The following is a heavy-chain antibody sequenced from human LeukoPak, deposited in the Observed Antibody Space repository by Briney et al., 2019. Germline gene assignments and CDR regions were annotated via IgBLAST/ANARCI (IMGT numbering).Heavy chain of an antibody. V-gene: IGHV4-61*08. CDR3: AKGQRGYSYDLYFQY. CDR2: IYDSGST. D-gene: IGHD5-18*01. Sequence: SETLSLTCNVSGGSIYSGGYYWSWIRQHPGKGLEWIGYIYDSGSTNYNPSLKSRVTISIDTSKNQFSLKLSSVTAADTAVYYCAKGQRGYSYDLYFQYWGQGTLITVSS. J-gene: IGHJ1*01. CDR1: GGSIYSGGYY.